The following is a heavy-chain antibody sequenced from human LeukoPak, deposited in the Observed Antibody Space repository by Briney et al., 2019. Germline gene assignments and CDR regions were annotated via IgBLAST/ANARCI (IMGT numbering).Heavy chain of an antibody. CDR2: MNPNSGNT. CDR3: ARARYCSSTSCYNWFDP. Sequence: ASVKVSCKASGYTFISYDINWVRQATGQGLEWMGWMNPNSGNTGYAQKFQGRVTMTRNTSISTAYMELSSLRSEDTAVYYCARARYCSSTSCYNWFDPWGQGTLVTVSS. J-gene: IGHJ5*02. D-gene: IGHD2-2*01. CDR1: GYTFISYD. V-gene: IGHV1-8*01.